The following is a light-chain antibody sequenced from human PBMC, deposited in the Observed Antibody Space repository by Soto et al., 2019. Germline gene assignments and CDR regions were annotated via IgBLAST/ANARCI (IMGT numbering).Light chain of an antibody. CDR3: SSYTSTNSWV. CDR1: SSDVGGYNY. CDR2: DVS. Sequence: QSVLTQSASVSGSPGQSIAISCTGTSSDVGGYNYVSWYQQHPGKAPKLIIYDVSNRPSRVSTRFSGSKSGNTASLTISGLQAEDEADYSCSSYTSTNSWVFGGGTKVTVL. J-gene: IGLJ3*02. V-gene: IGLV2-14*01.